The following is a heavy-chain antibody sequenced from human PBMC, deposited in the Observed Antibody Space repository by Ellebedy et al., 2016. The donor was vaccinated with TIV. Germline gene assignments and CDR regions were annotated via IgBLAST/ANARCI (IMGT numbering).Heavy chain of an antibody. D-gene: IGHD5-24*01. CDR2: IWYDGTKI. CDR1: GFIFSTYG. Sequence: GGSLRLSXAASGFIFSTYGMHWVRQAPGKGLEWVAVIWYDGTKIYYADSVKGRFTISRDNSKNTLYLQMNSLRAGDTAVYYCATLADVFDIWGQGTMVTVSS. J-gene: IGHJ3*02. CDR3: ATLADVFDI. V-gene: IGHV3-33*01.